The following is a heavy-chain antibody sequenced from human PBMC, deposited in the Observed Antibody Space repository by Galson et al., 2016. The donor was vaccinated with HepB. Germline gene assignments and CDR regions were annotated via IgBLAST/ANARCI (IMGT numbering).Heavy chain of an antibody. Sequence: SVKVSCKASGYTFTSYGIHWVRQAPGQSLEWMAWINTGNGDTKYSQKFQGRLTITRDSSATTAYLELSSLRSEDTAVYYCARDKRITIFGAVIIRNYYNGMDVWGQGTTVTVSS. V-gene: IGHV1-3*04. CDR1: GYTFTSYG. CDR3: ARDKRITIFGAVIIRNYYNGMDV. CDR2: INTGNGDT. D-gene: IGHD3-3*01. J-gene: IGHJ6*02.